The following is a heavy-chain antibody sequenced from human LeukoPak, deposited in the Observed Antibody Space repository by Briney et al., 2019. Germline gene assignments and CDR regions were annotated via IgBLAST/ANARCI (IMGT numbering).Heavy chain of an antibody. CDR1: GGTFSSYA. Sequence: SVKVSCKASGGTFSSYAISWVRQAPGQGLEWMGRIIPIFGIANYAQKFQGRVTITADKSTSTAYMELSSLRSEDTAVYYGARGPRYCSSTSCNYGMDVWGQGTTVTVSS. CDR3: ARGPRYCSSTSCNYGMDV. D-gene: IGHD2-2*01. V-gene: IGHV1-69*04. J-gene: IGHJ6*02. CDR2: IIPIFGIA.